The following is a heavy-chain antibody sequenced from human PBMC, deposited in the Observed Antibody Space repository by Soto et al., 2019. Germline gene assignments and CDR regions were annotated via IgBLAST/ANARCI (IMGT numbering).Heavy chain of an antibody. D-gene: IGHD2-15*01. J-gene: IGHJ6*02. V-gene: IGHV3-74*01. CDR2: INSDGSST. Sequence: GGSLRLSCAASGFTFSSYWMHWVRQAPGKGLVWVSRINSDGSSTSYADSVKGRFTIPRDNAKNTLYLQMNSLRAEDTAVYYCARGDCSGGSCYPYYYYYGMDVWGQGTTVTVSS. CDR3: ARGDCSGGSCYPYYYYYGMDV. CDR1: GFTFSSYW.